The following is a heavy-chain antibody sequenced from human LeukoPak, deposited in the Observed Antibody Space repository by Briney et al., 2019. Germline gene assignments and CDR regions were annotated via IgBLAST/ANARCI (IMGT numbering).Heavy chain of an antibody. J-gene: IGHJ4*02. CDR1: GFTFSSYA. D-gene: IGHD2-2*01. Sequence: PGGSLRLSCAASGFTFSSYAMSWVRQAPGKGLEWVSAISGSGGSTYYADSVKGRFTISRDNYENTVFLHMNNLRADDTAMYYCTRGGETSSYFGCWGQGTLVTVSS. V-gene: IGHV3-23*01. CDR3: TRGGETSSYFGC. CDR2: ISGSGGST.